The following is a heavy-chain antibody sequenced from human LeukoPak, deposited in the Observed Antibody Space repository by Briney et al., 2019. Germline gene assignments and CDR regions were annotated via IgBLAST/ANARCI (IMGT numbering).Heavy chain of an antibody. CDR2: FHYSWST. Sequence: SETLSLTCTVSGGSISSYYWSWIRQPPGKGLEWIGYFHYSWSTKYNPSLKSRFTISVDTSKKQFSPNLGSFTPAYPHVYSCSRVAKHFRGGISFYFMDVWGKGTTVTISS. D-gene: IGHD3-10*01. V-gene: IGHV4-59*01. CDR3: SRVAKHFRGGISFYFMDV. CDR1: GGSISSYY. J-gene: IGHJ6*03.